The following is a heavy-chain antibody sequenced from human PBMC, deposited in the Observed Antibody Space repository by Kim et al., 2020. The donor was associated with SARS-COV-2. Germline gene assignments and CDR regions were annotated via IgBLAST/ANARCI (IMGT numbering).Heavy chain of an antibody. CDR3: ARGIFRDGFDV. Sequence: GGSLRLSCAASGFRSSNYYVNWVRQRPGKGLEWVSRISNDGGVTHYADSVRGRFTMSRDSAENTVYLQMNSLSDEDTAVYFCARGIFRDGFDVWGQGTTVSVSS. J-gene: IGHJ6*02. V-gene: IGHV3-74*01. CDR2: ISNDGGVT. CDR1: GFRSSNYY. D-gene: IGHD2-15*01.